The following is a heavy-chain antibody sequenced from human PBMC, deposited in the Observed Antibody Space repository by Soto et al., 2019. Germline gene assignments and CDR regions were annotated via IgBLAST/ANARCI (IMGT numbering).Heavy chain of an antibody. Sequence: SETLSLTCTVSGGSIRDYYWSWIRQPPGKGLESIGYVFYSGSTNYNPSLKSRVSITVDTPKNIFSLKLRSVTAADTAIYFCARIKRGYSYGSIIDFWGQGARVTVSS. J-gene: IGHJ4*02. D-gene: IGHD5-18*01. CDR3: ARIKRGYSYGSIIDF. V-gene: IGHV4-59*01. CDR2: VFYSGST. CDR1: GGSIRDYY.